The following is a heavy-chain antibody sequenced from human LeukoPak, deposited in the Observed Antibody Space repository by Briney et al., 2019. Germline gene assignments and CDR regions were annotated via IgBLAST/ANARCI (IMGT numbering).Heavy chain of an antibody. CDR1: GGSISSYY. CDR3: ARDRYGYGSGTYGMDV. Sequence: SETLSLTCTVSGGSISSYYWSWIRQPPGKGLEWIGYIYYSGSTNYNPSLKSRVTISVDTSKNQFSLKLSSVTAADTAVYYCARDRYGYGSGTYGMDVWGQGTTVTVSS. J-gene: IGHJ6*02. V-gene: IGHV4-59*12. D-gene: IGHD3-10*01. CDR2: IYYSGST.